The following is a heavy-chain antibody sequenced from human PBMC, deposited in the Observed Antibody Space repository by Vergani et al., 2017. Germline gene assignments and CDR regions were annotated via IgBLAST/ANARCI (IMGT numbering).Heavy chain of an antibody. CDR2: ISHSGST. V-gene: IGHV4-34*01. CDR3: ARAGDYESPYYYMDV. Sequence: QVQLQQWGAGLLKPSETLSLTCAVYGGSFSGYYWSWIRQSPGKGLEWIGEISHSGSTNDNPSLTSRVTISVDTSKNQFSLKVSSVTAADTAVYYCARAGDYESPYYYMDVWGKGTTVTVSS. CDR1: GGSFSGYY. J-gene: IGHJ6*03. D-gene: IGHD4-17*01.